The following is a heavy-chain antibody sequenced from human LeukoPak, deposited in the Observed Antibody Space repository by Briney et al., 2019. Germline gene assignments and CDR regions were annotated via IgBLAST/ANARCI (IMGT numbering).Heavy chain of an antibody. CDR1: GYTFTGYY. J-gene: IGHJ4*02. CDR2: INPNSGAT. D-gene: IGHD6-13*01. Sequence: ASVKVSCKPSGYTFTGYYMHWVRQAPGQGLEWMGRINPNSGATNYAQKFQGRVTMTRDTSISTAYMELSRLRSDDTAVYYCARAADGYSSSWYIDYWGQGTLVTVSS. CDR3: ARAADGYSSSWYIDY. V-gene: IGHV1-2*06.